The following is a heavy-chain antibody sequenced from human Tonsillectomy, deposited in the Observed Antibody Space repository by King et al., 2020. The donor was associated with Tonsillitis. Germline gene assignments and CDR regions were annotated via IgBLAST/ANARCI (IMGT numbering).Heavy chain of an antibody. D-gene: IGHD3-3*01. CDR3: ARGLWNYFDY. Sequence: QLVQSGAEVKKPRASLKVSCKASGYTFTGYYIHWVRQAPGQGLEWMGWINPSSGGPNYAQKFQGRVTMTRDTSISTVYMELSRLRSDDTAVYYCARGLWNYFDYWGQGTLVTVSS. V-gene: IGHV1-2*02. CDR2: INPSSGGP. CDR1: GYTFTGYY. J-gene: IGHJ4*02.